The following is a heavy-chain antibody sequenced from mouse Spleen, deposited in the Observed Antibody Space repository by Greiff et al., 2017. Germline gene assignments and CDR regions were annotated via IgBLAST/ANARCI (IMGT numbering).Heavy chain of an antibody. J-gene: IGHJ1*01. V-gene: IGHV5-6-2*01. CDR1: GFTFSSYA. CDR2: INSNGGST. D-gene: IGHD1-1*01. CDR3: ARQAPYYYDGSYEYFDV. Sequence: EVKLVESGGGLVKPGGSLKLSCAASGFTFSSYAMSWVRQTPEKRLEWVAAINSNGGSTYYPDTVKDRFTISRDNAKNTLYLQMSSLRSEDTALYYCARQAPYYYDGSYEYFDVWGAGTTVTVSS.